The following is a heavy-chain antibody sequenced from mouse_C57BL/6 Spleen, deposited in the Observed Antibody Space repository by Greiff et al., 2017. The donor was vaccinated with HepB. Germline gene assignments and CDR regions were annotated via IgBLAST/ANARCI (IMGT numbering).Heavy chain of an antibody. CDR3: ARGGGYLYYFDY. V-gene: IGHV1-53*01. J-gene: IGHJ2*01. D-gene: IGHD2-2*01. Sequence: QVQLQQPGTELVKPGASVKLSCKASGYTFTSYWMHWVKQRPGQGLEWIGNINPSNGGNNYNEKFKSKATLTVDKSSSQAYMQLSSLTSEDSAVYYCARGGGYLYYFDYWGQGTTLTVSS. CDR2: INPSNGGN. CDR1: GYTFTSYW.